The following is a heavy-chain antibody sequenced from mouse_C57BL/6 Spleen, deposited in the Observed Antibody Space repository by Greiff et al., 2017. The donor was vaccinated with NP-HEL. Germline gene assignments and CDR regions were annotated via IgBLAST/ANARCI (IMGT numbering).Heavy chain of an antibody. D-gene: IGHD2-3*01. CDR1: GYTFTSYW. Sequence: VQLQQSGAELVKPGASVKLSCEASGYTFTSYWMQWVKQRPGQGLEWIGEIDPSDSYTNYNQKFKGKATLTVDTSSSTAYMQLSSLTSEDSAVYYCARDYDGYPYYFDYWGQGTTLTVSS. CDR3: ARDYDGYPYYFDY. J-gene: IGHJ2*01. V-gene: IGHV1-50*01. CDR2: IDPSDSYT.